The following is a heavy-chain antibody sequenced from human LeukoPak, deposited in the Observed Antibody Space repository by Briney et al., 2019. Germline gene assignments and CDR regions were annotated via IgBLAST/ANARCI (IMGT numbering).Heavy chain of an antibody. CDR1: GFTFSSYA. CDR3: ARTMVRGVIITGSAFDI. CDR2: ISGSGGST. Sequence: PGGSLRLSCAASGFTFSSYAMSWVRQAPRKGLEWVSAISGSGGSTYYADSVKGRFTISRDNSKNTLYLQMNSLRAEDTAVYYCARTMVRGVIITGSAFDIWGQGTMVTVSS. D-gene: IGHD3-10*01. V-gene: IGHV3-23*01. J-gene: IGHJ3*02.